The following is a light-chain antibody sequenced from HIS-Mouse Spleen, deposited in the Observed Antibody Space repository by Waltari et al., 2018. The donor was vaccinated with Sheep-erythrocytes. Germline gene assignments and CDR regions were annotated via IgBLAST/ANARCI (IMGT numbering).Light chain of an antibody. CDR2: EDS. Sequence: SYELTQPPSVSVSPGQTARITCSGDALPKKYAYWYQQKSGQAPVLVLYEDSKRPSGIPGRFSGSSAGTMATLTSSGAQVEDEADYYCYSTDSSGNHRVFGGGTKLTVL. CDR3: YSTDSSGNHRV. V-gene: IGLV3-10*01. J-gene: IGLJ2*01. CDR1: ALPKKY.